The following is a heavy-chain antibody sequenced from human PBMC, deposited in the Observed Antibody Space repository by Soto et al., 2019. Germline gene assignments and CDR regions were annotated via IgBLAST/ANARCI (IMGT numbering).Heavy chain of an antibody. D-gene: IGHD5-12*01. V-gene: IGHV1-69*12. J-gene: IGHJ2*01. CDR3: ARGNHRWLQLWYFDL. Sequence: QVQLVQSGAEVKKPGSSVTVSCKASGGTFSIYTISWVRQAPGQGLEWMGGIIPIFGTANYAQKFQGRVTITADESTSTVYMELSSLRSEDTAVYYCARGNHRWLQLWYFDLWGRGTLVTVSS. CDR2: IIPIFGTA. CDR1: GGTFSIYT.